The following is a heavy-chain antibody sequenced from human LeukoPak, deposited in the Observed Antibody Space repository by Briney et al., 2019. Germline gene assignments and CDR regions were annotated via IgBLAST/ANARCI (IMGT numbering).Heavy chain of an antibody. D-gene: IGHD1-1*01. J-gene: IGHJ4*02. CDR2: ISGDSTYI. CDR3: ARVSGRLERQSDLDY. V-gene: IGHV3-21*01. Sequence: PGGSLRLSCAASGFTFASYSMNWVRQAPGEGLEWVSSISGDSTYIYNTGSVKGRFTISRDNAQASLYLQMISLRADDTAVYYRARVSGRLERQSDLDYWGQGTLVIVSS. CDR1: GFTFASYS.